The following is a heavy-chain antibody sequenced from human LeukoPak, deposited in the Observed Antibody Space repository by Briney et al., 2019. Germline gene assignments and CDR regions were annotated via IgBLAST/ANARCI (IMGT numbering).Heavy chain of an antibody. CDR3: ARDLALYSSGWGGDY. Sequence: PGGSLRLSCAASGFIFSGYSMNWVRQAPGKGLEWVSVIWYDGSNKYYADSVKGRFTISRDNSKNTLYLQMNSLRAEDTAVYYCARDLALYSSGWGGDYWGQGTLVTVSS. D-gene: IGHD6-19*01. CDR2: IWYDGSNK. J-gene: IGHJ4*02. V-gene: IGHV3-33*08. CDR1: GFIFSGYS.